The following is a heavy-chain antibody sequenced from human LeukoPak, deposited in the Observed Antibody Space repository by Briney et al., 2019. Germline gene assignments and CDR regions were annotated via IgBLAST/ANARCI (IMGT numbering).Heavy chain of an antibody. CDR1: GYTFTSYD. V-gene: IGHV1-8*01. CDR2: MNPNSGNT. Sequence: ASVKVSCKASGYTFTSYDINWVRQATGQGLEWMGWMNPNSGNTGYAKKFQGRVTVTRNTSISTAYMELSSLRSEDTAVYYCASQGARYCSGGSCYASDYWGQGTLVTVSS. J-gene: IGHJ4*02. D-gene: IGHD2-15*01. CDR3: ASQGARYCSGGSCYASDY.